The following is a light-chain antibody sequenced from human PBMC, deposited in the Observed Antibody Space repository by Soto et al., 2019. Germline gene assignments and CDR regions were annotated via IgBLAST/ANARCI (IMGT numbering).Light chain of an antibody. CDR3: TSYTSSNTVV. Sequence: QSALTQPASVSGSPGQSITISCTGTSSDVGGYDYVSWYQQHPGKAPKLMIFEVSNRASGVSSRFSGSKSGNTASLTISGLQAEDEADYYCTSYTSSNTVVFGGGTKLTVL. CDR1: SSDVGGYDY. V-gene: IGLV2-14*01. J-gene: IGLJ3*02. CDR2: EVS.